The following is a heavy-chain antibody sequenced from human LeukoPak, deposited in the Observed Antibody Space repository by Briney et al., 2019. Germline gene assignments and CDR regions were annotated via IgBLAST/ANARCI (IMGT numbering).Heavy chain of an antibody. CDR1: GGSVSSGSYY. D-gene: IGHD5-18*01. CDR3: ARAKRGYSYGSFDP. CDR2: IYYSGST. V-gene: IGHV4-61*01. J-gene: IGHJ5*02. Sequence: SETLSLTCTVSGGSVSSGSYYWSWIRQPPGKGLEWIGYIYYSGSTDYNPSLRGRVTISVDTSETQFSLNLSSVTAAGTAVYYCARAKRGYSYGSFDPWGQGTLVTVSS.